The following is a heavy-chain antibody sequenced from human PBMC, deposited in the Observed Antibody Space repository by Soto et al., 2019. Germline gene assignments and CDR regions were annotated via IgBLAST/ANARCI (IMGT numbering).Heavy chain of an antibody. CDR1: GYTFTGYY. CDR2: INPNSGGT. CDR3: ARDMVVAATDNWFDP. D-gene: IGHD2-15*01. J-gene: IGHJ5*02. Sequence: ASVKVSCKASGYTFTGYYMHWVRQAPGQGLEWMGWINPNSGGTNYAQKFQGRVTMTRDTSISTAYMELSRLRSDDTAVYYCARDMVVAATDNWFDPWGQGTLVTISS. V-gene: IGHV1-2*02.